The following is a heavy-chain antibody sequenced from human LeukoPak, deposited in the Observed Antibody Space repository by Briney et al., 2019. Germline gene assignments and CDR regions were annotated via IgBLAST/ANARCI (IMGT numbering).Heavy chain of an antibody. J-gene: IGHJ5*02. V-gene: IGHV1-18*01. CDR2: ISAYNANT. Sequence: GASVKVSCKASGYTFTNYGISWVRQAPGQGLEWMGWISAYNANTNYVQKFQGRVTMTTDSSTNTAYMELRSLRSDDTAVYYCAREGYCSGGTCYSTMNWFDPWGQGTLVTVSS. D-gene: IGHD2-15*01. CDR1: GYTFTNYG. CDR3: AREGYCSGGTCYSTMNWFDP.